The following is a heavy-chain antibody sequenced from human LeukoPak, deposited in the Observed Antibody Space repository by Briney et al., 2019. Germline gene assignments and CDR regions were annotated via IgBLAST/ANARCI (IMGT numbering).Heavy chain of an antibody. J-gene: IGHJ4*02. CDR1: GDSISSGTYY. CDR2: IFTTGST. Sequence: KSSETLSLTCTVSGDSISSGTYYWSWIRQPAGKGLEWIGRIFTTGSTNYNPSLKSRVSISVDTSKNQFSLKLSSVTAADTAVYYCARVGHCSSTACSYRYFDYWGQGALVTVSS. V-gene: IGHV4-61*02. D-gene: IGHD2-2*01. CDR3: ARVGHCSSTACSYRYFDY.